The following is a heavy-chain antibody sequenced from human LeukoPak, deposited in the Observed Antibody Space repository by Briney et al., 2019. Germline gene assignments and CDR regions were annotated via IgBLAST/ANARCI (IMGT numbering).Heavy chain of an antibody. V-gene: IGHV3-15*01. Sequence: GGSLRLSCAASGFTFSNAYMSWVRQAPGKGLECVGRIKTKIDGGTTDYAAPVKGRFTISRDDSKNTLYLQMNSLKTEDTAVYYCTTSRWFTYYFDYWGQGTLVTVSS. D-gene: IGHD2-15*01. CDR3: TTSRWFTYYFDY. J-gene: IGHJ4*02. CDR1: GFTFSNAY. CDR2: IKTKIDGGTT.